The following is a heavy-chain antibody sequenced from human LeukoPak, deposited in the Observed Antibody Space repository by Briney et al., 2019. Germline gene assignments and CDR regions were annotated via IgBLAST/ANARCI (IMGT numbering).Heavy chain of an antibody. CDR1: GGSFSGYY. Sequence: SETLSLTCAVYGGSFSGYYWSWIRQPPGKGLEWIGEFNRNGGTNYNPSLKSRVTISVDTSKNQFSLKLSSVTAADTAVYYCARIGKNRGYSYGSIRYYFDYWGQGTLVTV. D-gene: IGHD5-18*01. CDR2: FNRNGGT. J-gene: IGHJ4*02. CDR3: ARIGKNRGYSYGSIRYYFDY. V-gene: IGHV4-34*01.